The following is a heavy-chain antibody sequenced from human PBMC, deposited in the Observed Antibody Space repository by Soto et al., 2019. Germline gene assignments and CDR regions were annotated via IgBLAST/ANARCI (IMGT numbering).Heavy chain of an antibody. CDR1: GGSFSGYY. J-gene: IGHJ5*02. Sequence: PSETLSLTCAVYGGSFSGYYWSWIRQPPGKGLEWIGEINHSGSTNYNQSFQGQVTISVDKSTSTAYLEWNSLKASDTAIYYCARPEIPTRSNDYDYPFDLWGQGTLVTVSS. V-gene: IGHV4-34*01. CDR2: INHSGST. CDR3: ARPEIPTRSNDYDYPFDL. D-gene: IGHD3-22*01.